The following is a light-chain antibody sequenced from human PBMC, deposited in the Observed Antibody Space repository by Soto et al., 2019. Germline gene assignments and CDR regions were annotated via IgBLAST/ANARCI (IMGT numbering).Light chain of an antibody. CDR2: GAS. J-gene: IGKJ1*01. CDR1: QSVSSSF. CDR3: QQYDSSPWT. V-gene: IGKV3-20*01. Sequence: EIVLTQSPGTLSLSPGERATLSCRASQSVSSSFLAWYQQKPGQAPRLLIYGASNRATGIPDRFSGSGSGTDLTLTISRLEPEDFAVYYCQQYDSSPWTFGQGTKVEIK.